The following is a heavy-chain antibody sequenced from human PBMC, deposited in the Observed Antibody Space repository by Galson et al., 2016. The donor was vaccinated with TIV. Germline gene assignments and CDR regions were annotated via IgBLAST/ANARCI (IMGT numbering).Heavy chain of an antibody. CDR1: GYSFINHD. J-gene: IGHJ5*02. D-gene: IGHD3-16*01. CDR2: MNPYSGNT. CDR3: ARAVGGNGFYP. Sequence: SVKVSCKASGYSFINHDINWVRQATGQGLEWMGWMNPYSGNTGYAQKFQGRVTMTRNTAISTAYMELNSLTSEDTAVYDCARAVGGNGFYPWGQGTLATVSS. V-gene: IGHV1-8*02.